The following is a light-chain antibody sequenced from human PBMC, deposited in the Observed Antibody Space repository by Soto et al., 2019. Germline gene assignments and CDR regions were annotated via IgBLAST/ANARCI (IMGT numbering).Light chain of an antibody. J-gene: IGKJ1*01. CDR3: QQYNNLPPT. CDR2: SSS. Sequence: DIEMTQSPPILSVSPGEGATLSCRASQRISTNLAWYQHIPGQAPRLLIVSSSRRPTDVPARFSGSGSGTDFTLTISSLQSEDCAFYYCQQYNNLPPTFGQGTKVEVK. V-gene: IGKV3-15*01. CDR1: QRISTN.